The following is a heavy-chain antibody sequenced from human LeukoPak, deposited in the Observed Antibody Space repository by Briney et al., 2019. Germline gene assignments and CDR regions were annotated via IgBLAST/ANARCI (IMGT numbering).Heavy chain of an antibody. J-gene: IGHJ4*02. D-gene: IGHD2-21*01. Sequence: GASVKVSCKASAYTFSGYYIHWVRQAPGQGLEWMGWINFSSGGKIFAEKFQDRVTMARDTSISTAYMELSRLRSDDTAVYYCARQIVSGSMGCDFWGQGTLVTVSS. V-gene: IGHV1-2*02. CDR1: AYTFSGYY. CDR3: ARQIVSGSMGCDF. CDR2: INFSSGGK.